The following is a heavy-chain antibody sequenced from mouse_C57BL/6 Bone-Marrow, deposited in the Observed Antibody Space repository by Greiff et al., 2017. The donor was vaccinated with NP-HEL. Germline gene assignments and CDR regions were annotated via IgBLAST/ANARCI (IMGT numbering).Heavy chain of an antibody. D-gene: IGHD1-1*01. CDR2: ISYDGSN. V-gene: IGHV3-6*01. J-gene: IGHJ3*01. Sequence: VQVVESGPGLVKPSQSLSLTCSVTGYSIISGYYWNWIRQFPGNKLEWMAYISYDGSNNYNPSLKNRISITRDISKNQFFLKLTSVTTEDTATYYCAREGGYYGSPFAYWGQGTLVTVSA. CDR3: AREGGYYGSPFAY. CDR1: GYSIISGYY.